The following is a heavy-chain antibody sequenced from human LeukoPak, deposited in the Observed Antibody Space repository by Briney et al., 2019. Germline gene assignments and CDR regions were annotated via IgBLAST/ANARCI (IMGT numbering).Heavy chain of an antibody. D-gene: IGHD5-18*01. J-gene: IGHJ4*02. Sequence: GESLRLSCLVSGFSFSSFAMHWVRQAPGKGLEYVSAISSDGGSTYYGNSVKGRFTISRDNSKNTLYLLMGSLRAEDMAVYYCARRNGAEHSYDYWGQGTLVTVSS. CDR3: ARRNGAEHSYDY. CDR1: GFSFSSFA. V-gene: IGHV3-64*01. CDR2: ISSDGGST.